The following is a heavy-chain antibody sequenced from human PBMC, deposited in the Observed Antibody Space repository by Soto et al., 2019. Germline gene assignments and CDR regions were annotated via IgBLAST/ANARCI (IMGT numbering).Heavy chain of an antibody. Sequence: GGSLRLSCAASGFTFSNAWMSWVRQAPGKGLEWVGRIKSKTDGGTTDYAAPVKGRFTISRDDSKNTLYLQMNSLKTEDTAVYYCTTLHETTFFYYSYYYMDVSGKGTTVTVSS. J-gene: IGHJ6*03. CDR1: GFTFSNAW. D-gene: IGHD3-3*02. CDR2: IKSKTDGGTT. CDR3: TTLHETTFFYYSYYYMDV. V-gene: IGHV3-15*01.